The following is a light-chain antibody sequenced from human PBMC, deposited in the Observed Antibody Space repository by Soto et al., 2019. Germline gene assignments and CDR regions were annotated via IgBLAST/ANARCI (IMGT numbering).Light chain of an antibody. Sequence: DIQMTQSRSSLSACVGDIVAITCQSSQDINKNLIWYQQKPGKAPKLLIYDASDLETGVPSRFSGSGSGTEFTLTISSLQPDDFATYYCQQYNSYWGTFGQGTKVDIK. CDR2: DAS. CDR1: QDINKN. CDR3: QQYNSYWGT. J-gene: IGKJ1*01. V-gene: IGKV1-33*01.